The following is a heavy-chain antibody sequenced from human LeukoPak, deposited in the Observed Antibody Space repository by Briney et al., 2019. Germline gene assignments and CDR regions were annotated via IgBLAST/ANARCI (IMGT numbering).Heavy chain of an antibody. D-gene: IGHD2-15*01. J-gene: IGHJ4*02. CDR1: GYTFTSYY. Sequence: ASVKVSCKASGYTFTSYYMHWVRQAPGQGLEWMGIINPSGGSTSYAQKFQGRVTMTRDTSTSTVYMELSSLRSEDTAVYYCARDTQNEYCSGGSCLDYWGQGTLVTVSS. CDR3: ARDTQNEYCSGGSCLDY. V-gene: IGHV1-46*01. CDR2: INPSGGST.